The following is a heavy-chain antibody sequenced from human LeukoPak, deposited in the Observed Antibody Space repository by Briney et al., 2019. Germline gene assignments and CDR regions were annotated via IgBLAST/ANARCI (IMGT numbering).Heavy chain of an antibody. CDR2: IHYSKIT. CDR3: ARAVGTTTGLFDY. J-gene: IGHJ4*02. CDR1: GYSISSGFY. D-gene: IGHD1-26*01. Sequence: SETLSLTCTVSGYSISSGFYWGWIRQSPGKGLDWIGSIHYSKITFYNPSLKSRVTMSLDTSKNRFSLNLNSVTAADTAVYYCARAVGTTTGLFDYWGQGALVTVSS. V-gene: IGHV4-38-2*02.